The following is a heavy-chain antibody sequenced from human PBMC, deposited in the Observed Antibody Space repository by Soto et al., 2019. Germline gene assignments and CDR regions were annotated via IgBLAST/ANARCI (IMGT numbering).Heavy chain of an antibody. J-gene: IGHJ6*03. Sequence: GGSLRLSCAASGFTVSSNNMNWVRQAPGKGLEWVAVIYSGGNTYHADSVKGRFTISRDNSKSTLYLQMNSLRAEDTAVYYCARAHSAYDRYYHYMDVWGKGTTVTVSS. CDR3: ARAHSAYDRYYHYMDV. V-gene: IGHV3-66*01. D-gene: IGHD5-12*01. CDR2: IYSGGNT. CDR1: GFTVSSNN.